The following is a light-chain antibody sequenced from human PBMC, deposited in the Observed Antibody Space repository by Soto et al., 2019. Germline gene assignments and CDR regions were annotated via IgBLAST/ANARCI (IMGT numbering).Light chain of an antibody. V-gene: IGKV1-5*03. J-gene: IGKJ1*01. CDR1: QSISSW. Sequence: DLPMTQSPSTLSASVGDRVTITCRASQSISSWLAWYQQKPGKAPKLLIYKASSLESGVPSRFSGSGSGTEFTLTISSLQPDDFATYYCQQYDNYSGTFGQGTKVEIK. CDR3: QQYDNYSGT. CDR2: KAS.